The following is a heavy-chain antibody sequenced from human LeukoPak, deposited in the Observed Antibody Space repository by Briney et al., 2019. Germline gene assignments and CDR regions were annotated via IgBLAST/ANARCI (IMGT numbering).Heavy chain of an antibody. CDR1: GGTFSSYA. D-gene: IGHD3-22*01. Sequence: WASVKVSCKASGGTFSSYAISWVRQAPGQGLEWMGGIIPILGTANYAQKFQGRVTITADESTSTAYMELSSLRSEDTAVYYCARRTYYYDSSGGVYYGMDVWGQGTTVTVSS. CDR2: IIPILGTA. CDR3: ARRTYYYDSSGGVYYGMDV. V-gene: IGHV1-69*13. J-gene: IGHJ6*02.